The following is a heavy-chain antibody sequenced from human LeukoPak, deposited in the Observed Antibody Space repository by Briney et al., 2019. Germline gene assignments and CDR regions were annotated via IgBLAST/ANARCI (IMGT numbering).Heavy chain of an antibody. CDR3: ARQEVDYGAPAGFHN. Sequence: PGGSLRLSCAASGFTFSSYWMHWVRQAPGKGLVWVSRINSEGSRTFYADSVKGRFTISRDNAKNALYLQMNSLRAEDTAVYYCARQEVDYGAPAGFHNWGQGTLVTVSS. CDR1: GFTFSSYW. D-gene: IGHD4-17*01. V-gene: IGHV3-74*01. CDR2: INSEGSRT. J-gene: IGHJ4*02.